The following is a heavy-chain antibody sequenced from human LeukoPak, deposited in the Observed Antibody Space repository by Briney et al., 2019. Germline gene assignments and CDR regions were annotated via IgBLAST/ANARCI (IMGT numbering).Heavy chain of an antibody. J-gene: IGHJ6*04. D-gene: IGHD2-15*01. V-gene: IGHV3-48*03. CDR1: GFTFSSYE. Sequence: GGSLRLSCAASGFTFSSYEMNWVRQAPGQGLEWVAYISSTGNTVHYAGSVKGRFTISRDNAKNSLYLQMNRLRAEDTAVYYCTKETPQMDVWGKGTTVTVSA. CDR2: ISSTGNTV. CDR3: TKETPQMDV.